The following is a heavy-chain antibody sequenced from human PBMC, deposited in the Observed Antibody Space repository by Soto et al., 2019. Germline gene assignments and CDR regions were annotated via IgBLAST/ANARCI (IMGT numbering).Heavy chain of an antibody. Sequence: QVQLVESGGGVVRPGRSPRLSCAASGFTFSNYGMHWVRQAPGKGLEWVAAIWYDGSNKYYADSVKGRFTISRDISKNTLYLQMNSLRAEDTAVYYCARERIAAAGTAYFDYWGQGTLVTVSS. V-gene: IGHV3-33*01. D-gene: IGHD6-13*01. J-gene: IGHJ4*02. CDR2: IWYDGSNK. CDR1: GFTFSNYG. CDR3: ARERIAAAGTAYFDY.